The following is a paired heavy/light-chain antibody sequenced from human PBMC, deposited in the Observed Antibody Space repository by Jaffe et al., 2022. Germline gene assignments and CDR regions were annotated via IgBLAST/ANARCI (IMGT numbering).Heavy chain of an antibody. J-gene: IGHJ4*02. Sequence: QVQLVQSGTEVKKPGASVKVSCKASGYTFTVYYMNWVRQAPGQRPEWMGWIDPNNGDTDYAQKFQGRVTMTTDTSISTAYMELTSLTSDDTAIYYCARELHSGGWGFWYWGQGSLVTVSP. CDR3: ARELHSGGWGFWY. CDR1: GYTFTVYY. V-gene: IGHV1-2*02. D-gene: IGHD6-19*01. CDR2: IDPNNGDT.
Light chain of an antibody. CDR2: GSS. Sequence: EIVLTQSPGTLSLSPGERASLSCRASQSVINNYLAWYQQRPGQAPRLLIYGSSGRATGIPDRFSGSGSGTDFTLTISRLEPEDFAVYYCQQYGSSPRTFGQGTKVEIK. V-gene: IGKV3-20*01. J-gene: IGKJ1*01. CDR1: QSVINNY. CDR3: QQYGSSPRT.